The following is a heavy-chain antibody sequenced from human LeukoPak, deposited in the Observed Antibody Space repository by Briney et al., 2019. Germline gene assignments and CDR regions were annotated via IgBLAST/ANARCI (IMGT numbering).Heavy chain of an antibody. V-gene: IGHV1-69*13. CDR2: IIPIFGTA. Sequence: ASVKVSCKASGGTFSSYAISWVRQAPGQGLEWMGGIIPIFGTANYAQKFQGRVTITADESTSTAYMELSSLRSEDTAVYYCALGYCSSTSCYILSFSDSEYYYMDVWGKGTTVTVSS. J-gene: IGHJ6*03. CDR1: GGTFSSYA. CDR3: ALGYCSSTSCYILSFSDSEYYYMDV. D-gene: IGHD2-2*02.